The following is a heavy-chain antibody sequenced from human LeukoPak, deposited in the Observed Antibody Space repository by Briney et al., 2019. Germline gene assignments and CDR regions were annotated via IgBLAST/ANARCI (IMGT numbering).Heavy chain of an antibody. CDR3: AKGALGYGDNYYYYYGMDV. Sequence: GGSLRLSCAASGFTFSSYGMHWVRQAPGKGLEWGAVISYDGSNKYYADSVKGRFTISRDNSKNTLYLQMNSLRDADTAVYYCAKGALGYGDNYYYYYGMDVWGQGTTVTVSS. J-gene: IGHJ6*02. CDR1: GFTFSSYG. CDR2: ISYDGSNK. D-gene: IGHD4-17*01. V-gene: IGHV3-30*18.